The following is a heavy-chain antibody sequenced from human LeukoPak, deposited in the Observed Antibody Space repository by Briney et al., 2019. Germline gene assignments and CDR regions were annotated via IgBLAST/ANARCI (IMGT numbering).Heavy chain of an antibody. D-gene: IGHD6-13*01. Sequence: SETLSLTCTVSGYSISSGYYWGWIRQPPGKGLEWIGSIYYSGSTYYNPSLKSRVTISVDTSKNQFSLKLSSVTAADTAVYYCARERGGIAAAGGGLDYWGQGTLVTVSS. J-gene: IGHJ4*02. V-gene: IGHV4-38-2*02. CDR1: GYSISSGYY. CDR2: IYYSGST. CDR3: ARERGGIAAAGGGLDY.